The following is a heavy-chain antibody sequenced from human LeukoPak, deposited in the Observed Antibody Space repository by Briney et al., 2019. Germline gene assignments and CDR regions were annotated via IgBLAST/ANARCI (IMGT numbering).Heavy chain of an antibody. D-gene: IGHD3-10*01. V-gene: IGHV4-34*01. J-gene: IGHJ5*02. CDR3: ARGDLWRALFDP. CDR1: SGSFSGYY. Sequence: SETLSLTCAVYSGSFSGYYWSWIRQPPGKGLEWIGEINHSGSTNYNPSLKSRVTISVDTSKNQFSLKLSSVTAADTAVYYCARGDLWRALFDPWGQGTLVTVSS. CDR2: INHSGST.